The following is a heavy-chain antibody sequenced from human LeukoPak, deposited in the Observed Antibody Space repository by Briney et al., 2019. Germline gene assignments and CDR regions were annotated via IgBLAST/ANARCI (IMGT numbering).Heavy chain of an antibody. D-gene: IGHD4-23*01. J-gene: IGHJ1*01. CDR3: ARGDGGNQGYFQD. CDR1: GFTLSNFW. V-gene: IGHV3-7*04. CDR2: INQGGNA. Sequence: GGSLRLSCVASGFTLSNFWMYWVRQGPGKGLEWVANINQGGNAVKGRFTISKDNAENSLSLHMNSLRTDDTAVYYCARGDGGNQGYFQDWGQGTLVTVSS.